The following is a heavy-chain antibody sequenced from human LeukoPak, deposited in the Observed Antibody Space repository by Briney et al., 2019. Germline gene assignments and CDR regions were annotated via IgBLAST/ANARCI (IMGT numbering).Heavy chain of an antibody. CDR3: AELGITMIGGV. D-gene: IGHD3-10*02. J-gene: IGHJ6*04. CDR1: GFTFSTYA. Sequence: GGSLRLSCAASGFTFSTYAMSWVRQAPGKGLEWVSAISGSGGSTYYADSVKGRFTISRDNAKNSLYLQMNSLRAEDTAVYYCAELGITMIGGVWGKGTTVTISS. V-gene: IGHV3-23*01. CDR2: ISGSGGST.